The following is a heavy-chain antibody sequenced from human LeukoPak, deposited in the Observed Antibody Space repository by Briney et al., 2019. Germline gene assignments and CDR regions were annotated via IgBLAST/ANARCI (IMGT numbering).Heavy chain of an antibody. CDR2: ISSSSSTI. CDR3: ARDSADYPWDY. CDR1: GFTFSSYS. J-gene: IGHJ4*02. V-gene: IGHV3-48*01. Sequence: GGSLRLSCAASGFTFSSYSMNWVRQAPGKGLEWVSYISSSSSTIYYADSVKGRFTISRDNSKNTLYLQMNSLRAEDTAVYYCARDSADYPWDYWGQGTLVTVSS. D-gene: IGHD4-11*01.